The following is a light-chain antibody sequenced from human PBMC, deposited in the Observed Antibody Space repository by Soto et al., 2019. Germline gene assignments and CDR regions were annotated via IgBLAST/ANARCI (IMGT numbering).Light chain of an antibody. V-gene: IGLV2-11*01. CDR3: CPYAGRHTFCV. Sequence: QSALTQPRSVSGSPGRSVTIACTGTSSDGGGYNYVSWYQQHPGEAPKLMIYDVSMRPSGVRDRGSGSESGNTASLPISGLQVEDEATYYSCPYAGRHTFCVSGTGTKVPVL. CDR2: DVS. J-gene: IGLJ1*01. CDR1: SSDGGGYNY.